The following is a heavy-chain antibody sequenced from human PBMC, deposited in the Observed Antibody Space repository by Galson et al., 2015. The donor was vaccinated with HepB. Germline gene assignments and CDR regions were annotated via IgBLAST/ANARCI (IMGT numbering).Heavy chain of an antibody. J-gene: IGHJ4*02. CDR2: IRYDGSNK. V-gene: IGHV3-30*02. CDR3: ANTLGGIAVAGADIDY. Sequence: SLRLSCAASGFTFSSYGMHWVRQAPGKGLEWVAFIRYDGSNKYYADSVKGRFTISRDNSKNTLYLQMNSLRAEDTAVYYCANTLGGIAVAGADIDYWGQGTLVTVSS. CDR1: GFTFSSYG. D-gene: IGHD6-19*01.